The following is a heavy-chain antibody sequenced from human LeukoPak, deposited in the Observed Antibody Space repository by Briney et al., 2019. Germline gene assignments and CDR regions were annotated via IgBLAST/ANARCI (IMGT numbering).Heavy chain of an antibody. CDR1: AFTFSRYG. Sequence: PGGSLRLSCAASAFTFSRYGMHWVRQAPGKGLEWVAFIRYDGSNKYYADSVKGRFTISRDNSKNTLYLQMNNLRAEDTAVYYCARSKSNDDYWGQGTLVTVSS. V-gene: IGHV3-30*02. CDR3: ARSKSNDDY. J-gene: IGHJ4*02. CDR2: IRYDGSNK. D-gene: IGHD2-8*01.